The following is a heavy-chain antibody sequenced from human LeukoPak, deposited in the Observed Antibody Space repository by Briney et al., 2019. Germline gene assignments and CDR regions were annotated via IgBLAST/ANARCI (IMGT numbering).Heavy chain of an antibody. Sequence: SETLSLTCSVSGYAISSGYFWGWIRQPPGKGLEWIGTIYHSGSTYYNPSLKSRVTISVDTSKNQFSLKLSSVTAADTAVYYCARDQAPYYPGYYYYYMDVWGKGTTVTVSS. CDR2: IYHSGST. V-gene: IGHV4-38-2*02. J-gene: IGHJ6*03. CDR1: GYAISSGYF. D-gene: IGHD3-10*01. CDR3: ARDQAPYYPGYYYYYMDV.